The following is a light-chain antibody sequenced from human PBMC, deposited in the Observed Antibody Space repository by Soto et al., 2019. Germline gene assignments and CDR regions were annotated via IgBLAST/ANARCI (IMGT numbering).Light chain of an antibody. CDR1: SSDVGAYNY. V-gene: IGLV2-14*03. CDR2: DVS. J-gene: IGLJ2*01. CDR3: SSYTTSSTLVV. Sequence: QSALTQPASVSGSPGQSITISCTGTSSDVGAYNYVSWYQQHPGKAPKLIIYDVSNRPSGVSIRFSGSKSGNTASLTISGLRAEDEADYYCSSYTTSSTLVVFGGGTKLTVL.